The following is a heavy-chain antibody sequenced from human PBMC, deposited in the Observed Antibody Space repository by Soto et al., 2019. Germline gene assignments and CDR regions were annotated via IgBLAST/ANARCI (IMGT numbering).Heavy chain of an antibody. V-gene: IGHV3-30-3*01. D-gene: IGHD2-15*01. CDR3: ASWAGTGGDIGYSLDY. CDR1: GLTFSRHA. J-gene: IGHJ4*02. Sequence: QVQLVQSGGGVVQPGRSLRLSCAASGLTFSRHALHWVRQAPGKGLEWVAVISSDGGTKNDGDSVKGRFTISRDDPKQHLYLQMNSLGDEDTALYYCASWAGTGGDIGYSLDYWGQGTLVTVSS. CDR2: ISSDGGTK.